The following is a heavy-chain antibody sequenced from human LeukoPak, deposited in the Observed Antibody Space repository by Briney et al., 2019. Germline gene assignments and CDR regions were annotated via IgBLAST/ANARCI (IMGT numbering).Heavy chain of an antibody. J-gene: IGHJ4*02. CDR3: ARERQIQLWLQTQAPFDY. CDR2: INPNSGGT. V-gene: IGHV1-2*02. Sequence: ASVKVSCKASGYTFTGHYMHWVRQAPGQGLEWMGWINPNSGGTNYAQKFQGRVTMTRDTSISTAYMELSRLRSDDTAVYYCARERQIQLWLQTQAPFDYWGQGTLVTVSS. CDR1: GYTFTGHY. D-gene: IGHD5-18*01.